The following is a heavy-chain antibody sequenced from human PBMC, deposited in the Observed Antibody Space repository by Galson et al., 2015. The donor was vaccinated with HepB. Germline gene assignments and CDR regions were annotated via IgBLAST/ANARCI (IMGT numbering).Heavy chain of an antibody. CDR2: IKSKIDGGTT. CDR3: ATDLGIYGDYFMIGEGY. D-gene: IGHD4-17*01. V-gene: IGHV3-15*01. J-gene: IGHJ4*02. CDR1: GFTFNKAW. Sequence: SLRLSCAASGFTFNKAWMSWVRQAPGRGLEWIGRIKSKIDGGTTDYGAPVKGRFTISRDDSKNTLYLQMNSLKTEDTAVYYCATDLGIYGDYFMIGEGYWGQGTLVTVSS.